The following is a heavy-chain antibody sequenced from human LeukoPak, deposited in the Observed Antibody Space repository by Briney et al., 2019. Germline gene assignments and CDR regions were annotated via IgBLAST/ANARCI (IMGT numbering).Heavy chain of an antibody. V-gene: IGHV3-23*01. D-gene: IGHD6-6*01. Sequence: TGGSLRLSCAASGFTFSSYAMSWVRQAPGKGLEWVSAISGSGGSTYYADSVKGRFTISRDNSKNTLYLQMNSLRAEDTAVYYCAKMDLGQLEYAGMSYFDYWGQGTLVTVSS. CDR3: AKMDLGQLEYAGMSYFDY. CDR2: ISGSGGST. J-gene: IGHJ4*02. CDR1: GFTFSSYA.